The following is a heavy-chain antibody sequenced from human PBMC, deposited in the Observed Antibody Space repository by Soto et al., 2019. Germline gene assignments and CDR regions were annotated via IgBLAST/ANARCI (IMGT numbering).Heavy chain of an antibody. CDR3: AREKRDSALDY. CDR1: GYTFTTYF. Sequence: RASVKVSCKASGYTFTTYFMHWVRQAPGHGLEWMGIINPSSGGTSYAQKFQGRVTMTRDTSTSAVYMELSSLRSEDTAVYYCAREKRDSALDYWGQGTLVTVS. CDR2: INPSSGGT. V-gene: IGHV1-46*01. J-gene: IGHJ4*02.